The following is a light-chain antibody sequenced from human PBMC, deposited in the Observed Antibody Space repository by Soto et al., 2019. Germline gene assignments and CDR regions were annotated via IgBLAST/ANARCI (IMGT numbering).Light chain of an antibody. CDR2: LNSDGSH. J-gene: IGLJ2*01. V-gene: IGLV4-69*01. CDR3: QTWGSGIVV. Sequence: QLVLTQSPSASASLGASVKLTCTLSSGHSNYAIAWHQQQSEKGPRYLMKLNSDGSHSKGDGFPDRFSGSSSGAERYLTIAILESEDDADYCCQTWGSGIVVFGGGTKLTVL. CDR1: SGHSNYA.